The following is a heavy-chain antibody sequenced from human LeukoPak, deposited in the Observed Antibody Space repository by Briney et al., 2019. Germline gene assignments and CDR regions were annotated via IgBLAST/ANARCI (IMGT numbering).Heavy chain of an antibody. V-gene: IGHV3-7*04. CDR2: IKQDGSEK. D-gene: IGHD2-2*01. CDR1: GFTFSSYW. J-gene: IGHJ4*02. CDR3: ARVTDSIVVVPAVYYYFDY. Sequence: GRSLRLSCAASGFTFSSYWMSWVRQAPGKGLEWVANIKQDGSEKYYVDSVKGRFTISRDNAKNSLYLQMNSLRAEDTAVYYCARVTDSIVVVPAVYYYFDYWGQGTLVPVSS.